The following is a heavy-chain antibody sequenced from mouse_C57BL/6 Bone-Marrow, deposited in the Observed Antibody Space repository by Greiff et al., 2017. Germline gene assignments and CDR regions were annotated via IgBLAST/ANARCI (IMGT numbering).Heavy chain of an antibody. CDR1: GYTFTSYW. J-gene: IGHJ1*03. CDR3: ARDSNYVGYFDV. D-gene: IGHD2-5*01. V-gene: IGHV1-69*01. CDR2: IDPSDSYT. Sequence: VQLQQPGAELVMPGASVKLSCKASGYTFTSYWMHWVKQRPGQGLEWIGEIDPSDSYTNYNPKFKGKSTLTVDKSSSTAYMQLSSLTSEDSAVYYCARDSNYVGYFDVWGTGTTVTVSS.